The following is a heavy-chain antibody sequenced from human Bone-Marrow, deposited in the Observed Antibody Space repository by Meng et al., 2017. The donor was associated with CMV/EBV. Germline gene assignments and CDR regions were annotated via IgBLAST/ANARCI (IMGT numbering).Heavy chain of an antibody. CDR1: GFTVSSKY. CDR2: IYSGGTT. Sequence: GESLKISCAASGFTVSSKYMSWVRQAPGKGLEWVSVIYSGGTTYYADSVKGRFTISRDNSKNTLYLQMNSLRVEDTAVYYCARCGLEVVPAYNWFDPWGQGTLVTVSS. CDR3: ARCGLEVVPAYNWFDP. D-gene: IGHD2-2*01. J-gene: IGHJ5*02. V-gene: IGHV3-66*02.